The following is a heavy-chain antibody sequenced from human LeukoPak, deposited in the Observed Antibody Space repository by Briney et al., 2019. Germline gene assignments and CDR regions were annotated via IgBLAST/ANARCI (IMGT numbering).Heavy chain of an antibody. Sequence: PGGSLRLSCAASGFTFSSYSMNWVSQAPGKGLEWVSSISSSSSYIYYADSVKGRFTISRDNAKNSLYLQMNSLRAEDTAVYYCARDQLRYFDWLLVPYYYYYYMDVWGKGTTVTVSS. V-gene: IGHV3-21*01. CDR1: GFTFSSYS. J-gene: IGHJ6*03. CDR2: ISSSSSYI. CDR3: ARDQLRYFDWLLVPYYYYYYMDV. D-gene: IGHD3-9*01.